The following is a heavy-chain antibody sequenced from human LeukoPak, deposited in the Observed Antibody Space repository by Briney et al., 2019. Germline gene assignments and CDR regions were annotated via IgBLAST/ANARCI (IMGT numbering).Heavy chain of an antibody. Sequence: GGSLRLSCAASGFTLSSYGMHWVRQAPGKGLEWVAVISYDGSNEYYADSVEGRFTISRENSKNTLYLQMDSLRPEDTAVYYCARRYSFGAFDYWGQGTLVTVSS. J-gene: IGHJ4*02. CDR1: GFTLSSYG. V-gene: IGHV3-30*03. D-gene: IGHD3-3*01. CDR3: ARRYSFGAFDY. CDR2: ISYDGSNE.